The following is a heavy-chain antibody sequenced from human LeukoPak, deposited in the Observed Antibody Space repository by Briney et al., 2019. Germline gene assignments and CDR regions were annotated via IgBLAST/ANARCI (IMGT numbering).Heavy chain of an antibody. CDR3: AKPPVTGTTEPFDI. CDR1: GFTFSSYG. V-gene: IGHV3-30*18. Sequence: PGGSLRLSCAASGFTFSSYGMHWVRQAPGKGLEWVAVISYDGSNKYYADSVKGRFTISRDNSKNTLYLQMNSLRAEDTALYYCAKPPVTGTTEPFDIWGQGTMVTVSS. CDR2: ISYDGSNK. D-gene: IGHD1-20*01. J-gene: IGHJ3*02.